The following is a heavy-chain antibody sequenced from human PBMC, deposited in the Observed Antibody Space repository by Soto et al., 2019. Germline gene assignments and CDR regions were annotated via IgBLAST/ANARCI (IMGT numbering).Heavy chain of an antibody. V-gene: IGHV4-59*11. Sequence: PSETLSLTCTVSGGSISNHYWSWIRQPPGKGLEWIGYIYYNGNTNYNPSLKSRVNMSVDTSKNQISLKLSSVTAADTAVYYCTRANWYSEYWGQGTLVTVSS. D-gene: IGHD7-27*01. J-gene: IGHJ4*02. CDR2: IYYNGNT. CDR1: GGSISNHY. CDR3: TRANWYSEY.